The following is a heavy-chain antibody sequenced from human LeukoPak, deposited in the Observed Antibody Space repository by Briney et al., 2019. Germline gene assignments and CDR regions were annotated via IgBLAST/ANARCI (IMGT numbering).Heavy chain of an antibody. CDR3: ARGSRSWDGSRYLYYFDY. J-gene: IGHJ4*02. CDR2: MNPNSGNT. Sequence: VASVKVSCKASGYTLTSYDINWVRQATGQGLEWMGWMNPNSGNTGYAQKFQGRVTVTRNTSISTAYMELSSLRSEDTAVYYCARGSRSWDGSRYLYYFDYWGQGTLVTVSS. V-gene: IGHV1-8*01. CDR1: GYTLTSYD. D-gene: IGHD3-22*01.